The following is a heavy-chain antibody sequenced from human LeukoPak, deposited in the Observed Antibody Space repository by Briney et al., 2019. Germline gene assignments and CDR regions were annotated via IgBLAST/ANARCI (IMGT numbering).Heavy chain of an antibody. CDR1: GFTFSTYS. Sequence: VASLRLSCAASGFTFSTYSMNWVPQAPGKGLEWVSSIATSSDYIYYPGSLKGRFTISRDNAKHSLYLHMNSLLPDDTAVYYCARGRSITILRGVAISDGFDIWGQGTKVTVS. CDR3: ARGRSITILRGVAISDGFDI. J-gene: IGHJ3*02. V-gene: IGHV3-21*06. D-gene: IGHD3-10*01. CDR2: IATSSDYI.